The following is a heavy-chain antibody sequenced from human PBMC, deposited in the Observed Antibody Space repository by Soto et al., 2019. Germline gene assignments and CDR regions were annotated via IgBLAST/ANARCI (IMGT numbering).Heavy chain of an antibody. CDR3: ARDIVKFDP. CDR2: IYYSGST. J-gene: IGHJ5*02. D-gene: IGHD1-26*01. Sequence: SETLSLTCTVSGGSISSGDDYWSWIRQPPGKGLEWIGYIYYSGSTNYNPSLKSRVTISVDTSKNQFSLKLSSVTAADTAVYYCARDIVKFDPWGQGTLVTVSS. CDR1: GGSISSGDDY. V-gene: IGHV4-61*08.